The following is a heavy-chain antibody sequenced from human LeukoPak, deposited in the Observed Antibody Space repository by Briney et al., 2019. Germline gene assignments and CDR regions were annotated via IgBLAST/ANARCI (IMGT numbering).Heavy chain of an antibody. J-gene: IGHJ4*02. D-gene: IGHD3-10*01. V-gene: IGHV3-23*01. CDR1: GFSFSSYA. CDR2: ISGSGGST. CDR3: AKLNMITMVRGVPHFDY. Sequence: GGSLRLSCGASGFSFSSYAMSWVRQAPGKGLEWVSAISGSGGSTYYADSVKGRFTISRDNSKNTLYLQMNSLRAEDTAVYYCAKLNMITMVRGVPHFDYWGQGTLVTVSS.